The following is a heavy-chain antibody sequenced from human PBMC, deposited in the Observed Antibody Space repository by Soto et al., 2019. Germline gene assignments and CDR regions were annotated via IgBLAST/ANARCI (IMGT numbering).Heavy chain of an antibody. CDR2: ISYDGKTV. CDR1: GFTFSGYA. V-gene: IGHV3-30*04. D-gene: IGHD1-26*01. CDR3: VRHRGIDLLRVGYFDY. Sequence: QVYLVESGGGVVQPGRSLRLSCAASGFTFSGYAMHWVRQAPDKGLEWVAVISYDGKTVLYADSVKGRFTFSRDNSRNTLYLQMSSLGVEDTAVYYCVRHRGIDLLRVGYFDYWGQGTLVTASS. J-gene: IGHJ4*02.